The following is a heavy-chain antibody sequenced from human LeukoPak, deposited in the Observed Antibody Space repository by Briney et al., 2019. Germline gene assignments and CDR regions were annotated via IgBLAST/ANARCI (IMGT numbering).Heavy chain of an antibody. CDR3: AREFKSGYGMWA. V-gene: IGHV3-21*01. Sequence: GGSLRLSCAASGFTFGNYAMSWVRQAPGKGLEWVSSITSSSDYIYYADSVKGRFTISRDNAENSLHLQMNSLRADDTAVYYCAREFKSGYGMWAWGQGTLVTVSS. CDR2: ITSSSDYI. D-gene: IGHD5-18*01. J-gene: IGHJ5*02. CDR1: GFTFGNYA.